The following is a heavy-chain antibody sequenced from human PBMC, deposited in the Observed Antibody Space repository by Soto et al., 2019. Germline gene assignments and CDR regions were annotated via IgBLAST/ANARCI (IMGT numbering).Heavy chain of an antibody. Sequence: EVQLAESGGDLVQRGGSLRLSCAASGFTFNIYSMNWVRQAPGKGLEWVSYITSDTKTIKYADSVKGRFTISRDNAKNSVYLQMNSLRDEDTAVYYCARSVEGHFDYWGQGTVVTVSS. V-gene: IGHV3-48*02. CDR1: GFTFNIYS. J-gene: IGHJ4*02. CDR2: ITSDTKTI. D-gene: IGHD6-19*01. CDR3: ARSVEGHFDY.